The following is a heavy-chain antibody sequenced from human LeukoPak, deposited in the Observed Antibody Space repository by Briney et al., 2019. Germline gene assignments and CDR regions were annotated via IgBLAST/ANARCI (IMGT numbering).Heavy chain of an antibody. V-gene: IGHV4-39*01. Sequence: GSLRLSCAASGFTFSSYAMHWIRQPPGKGLEWIGSIYYSGSTYYNPSLKSRVTISVDTSKNQFSLKLSSVTAADTAVYYCARLSGFQLPRPHNWFDPWGQGTLVTVSS. CDR2: IYYSGST. J-gene: IGHJ5*02. D-gene: IGHD2-2*01. CDR1: GFTFSSYA. CDR3: ARLSGFQLPRPHNWFDP.